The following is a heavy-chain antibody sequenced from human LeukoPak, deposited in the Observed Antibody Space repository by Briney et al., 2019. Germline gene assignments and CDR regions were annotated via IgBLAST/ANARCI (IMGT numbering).Heavy chain of an antibody. CDR1: GYSFTSYW. Sequence: GESLKISCKGSGYSFTSYWIGWVRRMPGKGLEWMGIIYPGDSDTRYSPSFQGQVTISADKSISTAYLQWSSLKASDTAMYYCARHTTYFYDSSGYYYGYYFDYWGQGTLVTVSS. V-gene: IGHV5-51*01. CDR3: ARHTTYFYDSSGYYYGYYFDY. CDR2: IYPGDSDT. D-gene: IGHD3-22*01. J-gene: IGHJ4*02.